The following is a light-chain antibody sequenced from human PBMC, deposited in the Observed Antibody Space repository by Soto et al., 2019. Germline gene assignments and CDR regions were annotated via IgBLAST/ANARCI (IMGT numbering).Light chain of an antibody. CDR1: QSISSY. CDR2: AAS. V-gene: IGKV1-39*01. Sequence: QVPQPPSSLSSSVEEKVTITCPSSQSISSYLNWYQQKPGKAPKLLIYAASSLQSGVPSRFSGSGSGTDFTLTISSLQPEDFATYYCQQSYSTPWSFGQGTKV. CDR3: QQSYSTPWS. J-gene: IGKJ1*01.